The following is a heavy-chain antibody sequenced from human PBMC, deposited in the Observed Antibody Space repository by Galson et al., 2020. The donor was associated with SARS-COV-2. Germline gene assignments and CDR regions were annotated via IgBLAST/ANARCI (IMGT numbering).Heavy chain of an antibody. V-gene: IGHV6-1*01. CDR2: TYYRSQWST. Sequence: SQTLSLTCAISGDSVSSNSAAWNWNRQSPSGGLEWLGRTYYRSQWSTDYAVSVKSRITINPDTSKNQFSLQLNSVTPEDTAIYYCAGRVAGAGSLHIWGQGTMVIVSS. D-gene: IGHD6-13*01. CDR3: AGRVAGAGSLHI. J-gene: IGHJ3*02. CDR1: GDSVSSNSAA.